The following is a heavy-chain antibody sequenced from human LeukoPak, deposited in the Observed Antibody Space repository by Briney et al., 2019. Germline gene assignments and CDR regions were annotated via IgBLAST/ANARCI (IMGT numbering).Heavy chain of an antibody. CDR3: ARDGTAAGLYFDL. CDR1: GFTFTDYW. CDR2: IRQDGSEK. J-gene: IGHJ4*01. V-gene: IGHV3-7*01. Sequence: GGSLRLSREVSGFTFTDYWMNWVRQAPGKGPEWVASIRQDGSEKTYVDSVKGRFTISRDNTKNSLSLQLNGLRAEDTAVYYCARDGTAAGLYFDLWGQGTLVTVSS. D-gene: IGHD6-13*01.